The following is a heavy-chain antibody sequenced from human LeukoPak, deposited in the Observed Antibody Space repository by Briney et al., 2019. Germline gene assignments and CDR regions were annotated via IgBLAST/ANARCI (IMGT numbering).Heavy chain of an antibody. CDR3: GASCGVCYSNAFDI. J-gene: IGHJ3*02. Sequence: SETLSLTCTVSGGSISSYYWSWIRQPPGKGLEWIGYIYYSGSTNYNPSLKSRVTISVDTSKNQFSLKLSSVTAADTAVYYCGASCGVCYSNAFDIWGQGTMVTVPS. CDR2: IYYSGST. D-gene: IGHD2-8*02. V-gene: IGHV4-59*01. CDR1: GGSISSYY.